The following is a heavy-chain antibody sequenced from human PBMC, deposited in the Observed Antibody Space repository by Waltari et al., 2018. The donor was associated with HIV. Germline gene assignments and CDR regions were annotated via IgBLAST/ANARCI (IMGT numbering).Heavy chain of an antibody. Sequence: QLQLQESGPGLVKPSETLSLTCTVSGGSISSSSYYWGWIRQPPGKGLEWIGSIYYSGSTYYNPSLKSRVTISVDTSKNQFSLKLSSVTAADTAVYYCARLSEWEASHYWGQGTLVTVSA. CDR2: IYYSGST. V-gene: IGHV4-39*01. J-gene: IGHJ4*02. CDR3: ARLSEWEASHY. D-gene: IGHD1-26*01. CDR1: GGSISSSSYY.